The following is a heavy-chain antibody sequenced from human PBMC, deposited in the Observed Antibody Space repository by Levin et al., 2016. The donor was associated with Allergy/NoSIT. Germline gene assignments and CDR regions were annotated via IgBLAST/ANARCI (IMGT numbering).Heavy chain of an antibody. D-gene: IGHD3-10*01. CDR2: INSDGSST. V-gene: IGHV3-74*01. CDR3: AQSYGKDGFDI. Sequence: GGSLRLSCAASGFTISRYWMHWVRQAPGKGLAWVSRINSDGSSTSYADSVKGRITISRDNAKNTLYLQMNSLRAEDTAVYYYAQSYGKDGFDIWGQGTMVTVSS. CDR1: GFTISRYW. J-gene: IGHJ3*02.